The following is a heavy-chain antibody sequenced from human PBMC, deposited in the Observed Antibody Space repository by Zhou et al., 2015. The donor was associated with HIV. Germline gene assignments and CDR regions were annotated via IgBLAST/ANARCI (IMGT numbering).Heavy chain of an antibody. Sequence: QVQLVQSGAEVKKPGSSVKVSCKASGGTFSSYAISWVRQAPGQGLEWMGGIIPIFGTANYAQKFQGRVTITADESTSTAYMELSSLRSEDTAVYYCAGHSRGRFLEWTPHPFDYWGQGTLVTVSS. J-gene: IGHJ4*02. CDR1: GGTFSSYA. CDR2: IIPIFGTA. CDR3: AGHSRGRFLEWTPHPFDY. D-gene: IGHD3-3*01. V-gene: IGHV1-69*12.